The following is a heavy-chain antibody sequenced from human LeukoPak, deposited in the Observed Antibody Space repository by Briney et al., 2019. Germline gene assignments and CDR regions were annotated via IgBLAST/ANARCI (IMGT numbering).Heavy chain of an antibody. V-gene: IGHV3-74*01. J-gene: IGHJ4*02. Sequence: GGSLRLSCAASGFTFRRYWMHWVRHVPRKGLVWVSRINSDGSSTSYADSVKGRFTTSRDDAKNTLYLQMNSLRAEDTAVYYCAREYPPRYYYDSSGYLDYWGQGTLVTVSS. CDR2: INSDGSST. CDR3: AREYPPRYYYDSSGYLDY. D-gene: IGHD3-22*01. CDR1: GFTFRRYW.